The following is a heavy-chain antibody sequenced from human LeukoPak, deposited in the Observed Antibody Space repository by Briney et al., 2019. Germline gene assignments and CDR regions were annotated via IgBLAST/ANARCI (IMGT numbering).Heavy chain of an antibody. J-gene: IGHJ4*02. D-gene: IGHD2-2*02. CDR2: INHSGST. Sequence: PSETLSLTCAVYGRSFSGYYWSWIRQPPGKGLEWIGEINHSGSTNYNPSLKSRVTISVDTSKNQFSLKLSSVTAADTAVYYCVRSCSSTSCHTGGFDYWGQGTLVTVSS. CDR1: GRSFSGYY. V-gene: IGHV4-34*01. CDR3: VRSCSSTSCHTGGFDY.